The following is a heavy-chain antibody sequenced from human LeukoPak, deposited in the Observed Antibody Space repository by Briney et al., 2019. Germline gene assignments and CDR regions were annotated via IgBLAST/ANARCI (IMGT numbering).Heavy chain of an antibody. CDR1: GGSMSSYY. J-gene: IGHJ3*02. Sequence: PSETLSLTCTVAGGSMSSYYWNWIRQPPGKGLEWIGYFHYSGSTNYNPSLKSRVTISVDTSKNQFSLKLSSVTAADTAVYYCARSTSTFVGAFDIWGQGTMVTVSS. D-gene: IGHD3-10*02. V-gene: IGHV4-59*12. CDR3: ARSTSTFVGAFDI. CDR2: FHYSGST.